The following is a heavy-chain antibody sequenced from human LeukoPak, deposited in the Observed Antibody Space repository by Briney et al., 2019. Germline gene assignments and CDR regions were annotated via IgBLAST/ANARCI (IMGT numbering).Heavy chain of an antibody. J-gene: IGHJ4*02. D-gene: IGHD2-15*01. CDR2: IRNKPNSYTT. Sequence: GGSLRLSCAASGFTFSDHYMDWVRQAPGKGLQWVGRIRNKPNSYTTDFAASVKGRFTISRDDSKNSLYLQMNSQKTEDTAVYYCTSGYCSGGSCYQGAGYWGQGALVTVSS. V-gene: IGHV3-72*01. CDR1: GFTFSDHY. CDR3: TSGYCSGGSCYQGAGY.